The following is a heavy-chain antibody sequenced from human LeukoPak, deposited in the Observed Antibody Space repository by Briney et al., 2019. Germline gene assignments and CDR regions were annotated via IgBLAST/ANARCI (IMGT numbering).Heavy chain of an antibody. V-gene: IGHV4-34*01. D-gene: IGHD1-26*01. CDR3: ARSRGGWELLRPNAFDI. Sequence: SETLSLTCAVYGGSFSGYYWSWIRQPPGKGLEWIGEINHSGSTNYNPSLKSRVTISVDTSKNQFSLKLSSVTAADTAVYYCARSRGGWELLRPNAFDIWGQGTMVTVSS. J-gene: IGHJ3*02. CDR2: INHSGST. CDR1: GGSFSGYY.